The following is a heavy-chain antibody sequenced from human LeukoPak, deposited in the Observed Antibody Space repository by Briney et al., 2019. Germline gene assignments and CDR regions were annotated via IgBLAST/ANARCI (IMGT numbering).Heavy chain of an antibody. J-gene: IGHJ4*02. CDR2: IKQDGSEK. CDR1: GFTFSSYW. Sequence: HTGGSLRLSCAASGFTFSSYWMSWVRQAPGKGLEWVANIKQDGSEKYYVDSVKGRFTISRDNAKNSLYLQMNSLRAGDTAVYYCARDHGILTGYPRHISSVSDYWGQGTLVTVSS. D-gene: IGHD3-9*01. CDR3: ARDHGILTGYPRHISSVSDY. V-gene: IGHV3-7*01.